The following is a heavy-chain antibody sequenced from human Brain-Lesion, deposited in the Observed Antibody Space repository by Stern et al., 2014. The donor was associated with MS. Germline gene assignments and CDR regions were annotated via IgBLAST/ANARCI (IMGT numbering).Heavy chain of an antibody. V-gene: IGHV3-21*01. D-gene: IGHD3-22*01. Sequence: EVQLVESGGGLVKPGGSLRLSCAASGFTFSSYSMNWVRQAPGKGLEWVSSISSRSSYIYYADSVKGRFTISRDNAKNSLYLQMNSLRAEDTAVYYCARDQGGKYYDSSGYYPDAFDIWGQGTMVTVSS. J-gene: IGHJ3*02. CDR1: GFTFSSYS. CDR3: ARDQGGKYYDSSGYYPDAFDI. CDR2: ISSRSSYI.